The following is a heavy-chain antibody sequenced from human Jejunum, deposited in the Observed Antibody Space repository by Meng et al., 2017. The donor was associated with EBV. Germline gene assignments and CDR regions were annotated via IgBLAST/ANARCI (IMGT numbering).Heavy chain of an antibody. D-gene: IGHD5-24*01. Sequence: QVQVVESGGGLVKPGGAXXXSCGASGFTFSDYYMAWVRQAPGKGLEWVSYISSRSSTIYYADSVKGRFTISRDNAHNSLYLQMNSLRAEDTAVYYCAREMSTITCFDYWGQGTLVTVSS. CDR3: AREMSTITCFDY. V-gene: IGHV3-11*01. CDR2: ISSRSSTI. J-gene: IGHJ4*02. CDR1: GFTFSDYY.